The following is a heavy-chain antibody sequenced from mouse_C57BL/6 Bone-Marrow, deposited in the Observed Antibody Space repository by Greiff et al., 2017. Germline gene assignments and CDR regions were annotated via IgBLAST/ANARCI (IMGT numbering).Heavy chain of an antibody. CDR3: TRENLLRGV. J-gene: IGHJ1*03. Sequence: QVHVKQSGAELVRPGASVTLSCKASGYTFTDYEMHWVKQTPVHGLEWIGAIDPETGGTAYNQKFKGKAILTADKSSSTAYMELRSLTSEDSAVYYCTRENLLRGVWGTGTTVTVSS. CDR2: IDPETGGT. V-gene: IGHV1-15*01. CDR1: GYTFTDYE. D-gene: IGHD1-1*01.